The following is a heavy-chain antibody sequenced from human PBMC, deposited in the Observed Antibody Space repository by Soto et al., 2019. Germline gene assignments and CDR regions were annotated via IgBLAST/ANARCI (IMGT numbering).Heavy chain of an antibody. CDR2: ISVSSTYA. CDR1: GFIFSDYY. V-gene: IGHV3-11*03. D-gene: IGHD2-21*01. CDR3: ARGVRYYSSEKPANFDY. J-gene: IGHJ4*02. Sequence: QVQLLESGGGLVKPGGSLRFSCVASGFIFSDYYMSWIRQAPGKGLECVAYISVSSTYANYADSVEGRFTISRDNAENSLFLQMNSLRVEDSAVYFCARGVRYYSSEKPANFDYWGQGALVTVSS.